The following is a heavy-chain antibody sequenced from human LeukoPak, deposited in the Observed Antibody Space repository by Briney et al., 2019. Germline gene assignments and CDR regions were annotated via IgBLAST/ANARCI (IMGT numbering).Heavy chain of an antibody. CDR2: IYHSGST. CDR3: ASRRYYYDSSGLDY. D-gene: IGHD3-22*01. J-gene: IGHJ4*02. CDR1: GGSISSSNW. V-gene: IGHV4-4*02. Sequence: PSETLSLTCAVSGGSISSSNWWSWVRPPPGKGLEWIGEIYHSGSTNYNPSLKSRVTISVDKSKNQFSLKLSSVPAADPAVYYCASRRYYYDSSGLDYWGQGTLVTVSS.